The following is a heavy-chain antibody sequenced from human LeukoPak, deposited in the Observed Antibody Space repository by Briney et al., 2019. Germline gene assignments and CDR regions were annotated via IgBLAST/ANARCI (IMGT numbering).Heavy chain of an antibody. J-gene: IGHJ6*03. CDR2: IYTSGST. Sequence: PSETLSLTCTVSGGSISSYYWSWIRQPAGKGLEWIGRIYTSGSTNYNPSLKSRVTMSVDTSKNQFSLKPSSVTAADTAVYYCARGYYDFWSGYFYYYYMDVWGKGTTVTVSS. CDR3: ARGYYDFWSGYFYYYYMDV. V-gene: IGHV4-4*07. CDR1: GGSISSYY. D-gene: IGHD3-3*01.